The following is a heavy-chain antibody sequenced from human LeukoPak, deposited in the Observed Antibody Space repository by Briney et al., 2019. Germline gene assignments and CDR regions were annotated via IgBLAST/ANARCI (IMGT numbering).Heavy chain of an antibody. CDR1: GFTFSSYA. V-gene: IGHV3-53*01. CDR2: IYSGGST. J-gene: IGHJ4*02. CDR3: ARDLIALY. Sequence: PGGSLRLSCAASGFTFSSYAMSWVRQAPGKGLEWVSVIYSGGSTYYADSVKGRFTISRDNSKNTLYLQMNSLRAEDTAVYYCARDLIALYWGQGTLVTVSS. D-gene: IGHD6-13*01.